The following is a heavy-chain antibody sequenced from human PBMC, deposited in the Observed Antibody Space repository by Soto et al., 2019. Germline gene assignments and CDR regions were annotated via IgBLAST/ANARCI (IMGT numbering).Heavy chain of an antibody. J-gene: IGHJ4*02. V-gene: IGHV3-23*01. Sequence: HPGGSLRLSCAASGFTFSSYAMGWVRQAPGKGLEWVSAISGSGGSTYYADSVKGRFTISRDNSKNTLYLQMNSLRAEDTAVYYCAKEDAHYLAKARSQLDYWGQGTLVTVSS. CDR3: AKEDAHYLAKARSQLDY. D-gene: IGHD1-1*01. CDR2: ISGSGGST. CDR1: GFTFSSYA.